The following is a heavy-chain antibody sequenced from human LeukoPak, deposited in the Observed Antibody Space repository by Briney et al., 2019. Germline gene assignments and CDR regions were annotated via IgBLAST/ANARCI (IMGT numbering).Heavy chain of an antibody. CDR3: ARSPVDTAMSFDY. V-gene: IGHV1-2*02. CDR1: GYTFTGYY. Sequence: ASVKVSCKASGYTFTGYYMHWVRQAPGQGLEWMGWINPNSGGTNYAQKFQGRVTMTRDTSISTAYMELSRLRSDDTAVYYCARSPVDTAMSFDYWGQGTLVTVSS. D-gene: IGHD5-18*01. J-gene: IGHJ4*02. CDR2: INPNSGGT.